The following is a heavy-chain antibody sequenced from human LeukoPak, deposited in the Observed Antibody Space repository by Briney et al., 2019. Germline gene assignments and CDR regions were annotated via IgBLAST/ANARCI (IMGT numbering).Heavy chain of an antibody. J-gene: IGHJ3*02. CDR1: GFTFSSYS. Sequence: GGSLRLSCAASGFTFSSYSMNWVRHAPGKGLEWVSSISSSSSYIYYADSVKGRFTISRDNAKISLYLQMNSLRAEDTAVYYCARRTMSGYDALDIWGQGTMVTVSS. V-gene: IGHV3-21*01. D-gene: IGHD5-18*01. CDR3: ARRTMSGYDALDI. CDR2: ISSSSSYI.